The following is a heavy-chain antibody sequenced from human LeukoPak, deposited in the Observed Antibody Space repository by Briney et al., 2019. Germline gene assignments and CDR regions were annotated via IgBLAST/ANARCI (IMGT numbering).Heavy chain of an antibody. V-gene: IGHV1-24*01. D-gene: IGHD2-2*01. CDR2: FDPDDGET. CDR3: VTGTIYCSSCSDDY. Sequence: ASVKVSCKVSGYTLTELSMHWVRQAPGKGLECMGGFDPDDGETPLFAQKFQGRVSMTEDTSTDTAYMELSSLSSEDTAVYYCVTGTIYCSSCSDDYWGQGTLVTVSS. J-gene: IGHJ4*02. CDR1: GYTLTELS.